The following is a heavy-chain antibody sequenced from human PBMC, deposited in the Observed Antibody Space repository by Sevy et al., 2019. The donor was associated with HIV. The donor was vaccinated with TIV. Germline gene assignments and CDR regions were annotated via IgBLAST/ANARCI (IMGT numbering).Heavy chain of an antibody. V-gene: IGHV4-59*08. CDR3: ARHSRYYYDISGFAEYFQH. CDR2: IYYNGNT. Sequence: SETLSLTCTVSGGSISSYYWSWIRQPPGKGLEWIGYIYYNGNTNYNPSLKSRVTISVDTSKNQFSLKLTSVTAADTAGYYCARHSRYYYDISGFAEYFQHWGQGTLVTVSS. CDR1: GGSISSYY. D-gene: IGHD3-22*01. J-gene: IGHJ1*01.